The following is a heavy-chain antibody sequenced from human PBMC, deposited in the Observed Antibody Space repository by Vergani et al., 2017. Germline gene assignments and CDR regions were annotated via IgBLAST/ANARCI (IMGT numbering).Heavy chain of an antibody. CDR2: IYYSGST. CDR1: GGSISSYY. CDR3: ARNPYCGSDCYSDAFDI. D-gene: IGHD2-21*02. Sequence: QVQLQESGPGLVKPSETLSLTCTVSGGSISSYYWSWIRQPPGKGLEWIGYIYYSGSTHYNPSLKSRVTISVDTSKNQFSLKLSSVTAADTAVYCCARNPYCGSDCYSDAFDIWSQGTMVTVSS. J-gene: IGHJ3*02. V-gene: IGHV4-59*01.